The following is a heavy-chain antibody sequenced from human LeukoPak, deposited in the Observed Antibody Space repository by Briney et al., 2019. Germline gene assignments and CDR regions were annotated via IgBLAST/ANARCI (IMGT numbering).Heavy chain of an antibody. CDR3: SSGAYMDV. V-gene: IGHV3-30*02. J-gene: IGHJ6*03. CDR2: IRYDGSNK. Sequence: GGSLRLSCAASGFTFSSYGMHWVRQAPGKGLEWVAFIRYDGSNKYYADSVKGRFTISRDNSKNTLYLQMNSLRAEDTAVYFCSSGAYMDVWGKGTTVTFSS. CDR1: GFTFSSYG. D-gene: IGHD3-10*01.